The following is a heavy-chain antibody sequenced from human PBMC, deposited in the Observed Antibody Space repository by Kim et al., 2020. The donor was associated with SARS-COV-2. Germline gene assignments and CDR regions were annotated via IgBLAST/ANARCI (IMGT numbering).Heavy chain of an antibody. CDR3: ARDSKWFGALSKNNWFDP. V-gene: IGHV4-39*07. CDR2: IYYSGST. J-gene: IGHJ5*02. CDR1: GGSISSSSYY. Sequence: SETLSLTCTVSGGSISSSSYYWGWIRQPPGKGLEWIGSIYYSGSTYYNPSLKSRVTISVDTSKNQFSLKLSSVTAADTAVYYCARDSKWFGALSKNNWFDPWGQGTLVTVSS. D-gene: IGHD3-10*01.